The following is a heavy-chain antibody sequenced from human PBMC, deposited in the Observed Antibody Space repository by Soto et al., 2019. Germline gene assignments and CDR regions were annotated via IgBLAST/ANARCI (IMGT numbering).Heavy chain of an antibody. Sequence: QVQLVQSGAEVKKPGASVKVSCKASGYTFTNYGIAWVRQAPGQGLEWMGWISPYSGKTDYRQNLQGRVTMTADSSTTPAYMELRSLRSDDTAVYYCTRDRLTLTTSLIFEFWGQGSLVTVSS. D-gene: IGHD2-2*01. CDR1: GYTFTNYG. J-gene: IGHJ4*02. CDR3: TRDRLTLTTSLIFEF. V-gene: IGHV1-18*01. CDR2: ISPYSGKT.